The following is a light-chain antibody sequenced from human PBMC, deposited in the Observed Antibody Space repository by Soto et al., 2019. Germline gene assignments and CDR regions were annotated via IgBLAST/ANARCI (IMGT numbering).Light chain of an antibody. Sequence: EIVLTQSPATLSLSRGEIATLSCRASQSVSSYLAWYQQKPGQAPRLLIYDASNRATGIPARFSGSGSGTDFTLTISSLEPEDFAVYYCQQRSNWPWTFGQGTQVDIK. CDR1: QSVSSY. V-gene: IGKV3-11*01. J-gene: IGKJ1*01. CDR3: QQRSNWPWT. CDR2: DAS.